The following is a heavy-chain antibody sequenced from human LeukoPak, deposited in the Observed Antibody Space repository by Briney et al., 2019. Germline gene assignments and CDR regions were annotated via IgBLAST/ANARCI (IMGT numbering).Heavy chain of an antibody. CDR3: AKGGYCSSTSCYVGWFVP. Sequence: GGPLTLPCTASGFPFCIYLMLGPRRAPGRALEWLSGSRGCGASTYYADSVKGRFTISRENSKNTLFLQMNILRAEDTAVYYCAKGGYCSSTSCYVGWFVPWGQGTLVTVSS. CDR2: SRGCGAST. V-gene: IGHV3-23*01. D-gene: IGHD2-2*01. CDR1: GFPFCIYL. J-gene: IGHJ5*02.